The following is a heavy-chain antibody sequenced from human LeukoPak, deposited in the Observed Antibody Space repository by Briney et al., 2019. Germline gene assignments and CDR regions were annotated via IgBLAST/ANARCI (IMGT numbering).Heavy chain of an antibody. J-gene: IGHJ4*02. CDR2: IYYSGST. V-gene: IGHV4-39*07. CDR3: ARGTPTTRDFDN. D-gene: IGHD4-11*01. Sequence: SETLSLTCTVSGGSISSSSYYWGWIRQPPGKGLEWIGSIYYSGSTYYNPSLKSRVTISVDTSKNQFSLKLSSVTAADTAVYYCARGTPTTRDFDNWGQGTLVTVSS. CDR1: GGSISSSSYY.